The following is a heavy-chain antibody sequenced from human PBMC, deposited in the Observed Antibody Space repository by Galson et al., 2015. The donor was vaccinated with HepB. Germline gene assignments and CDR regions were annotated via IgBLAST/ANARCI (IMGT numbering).Heavy chain of an antibody. J-gene: IGHJ4*02. CDR3: AKDPSSSWFYFDY. V-gene: IGHV1-69*04. CDR2: IIPILGIA. D-gene: IGHD6-13*01. CDR1: GGTFSSYT. Sequence: SVKVSCKASGGTFSSYTISWVRQAPGQGLEWMGRIIPILGIANYAQKFQGRVTITADKSTSTAYMELSSLRSEDTAVYYCAKDPSSSWFYFDYWGQGTLVTVSS.